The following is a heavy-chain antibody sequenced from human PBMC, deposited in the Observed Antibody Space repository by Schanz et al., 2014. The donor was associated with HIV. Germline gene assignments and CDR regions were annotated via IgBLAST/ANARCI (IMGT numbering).Heavy chain of an antibody. D-gene: IGHD3-22*01. CDR1: GFIFSDHF. CDR3: XXDXNHYDSRYLGKGNYYYYYGMDV. Sequence: VQVVESGGGLVQPGGSLRLSCTTSGFIFSDHFMGWVRQAPGKGLEWVAVISYDGRNKYYADSVKGRFTISRDNSKNTLYLQVKSXRAXDTXXYYXXXDXNHYDSRYLGKGNYYYYYGMDVWGQGTTVTVSS. J-gene: IGHJ6*02. V-gene: IGHV3-30*03. CDR2: ISYDGRNK.